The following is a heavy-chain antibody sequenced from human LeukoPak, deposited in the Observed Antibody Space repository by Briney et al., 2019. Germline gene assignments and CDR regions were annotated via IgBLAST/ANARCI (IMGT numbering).Heavy chain of an antibody. CDR3: ATHIEYSSSSGDY. CDR1: GYTFTGYY. Sequence: ASVKVSCKASGYTFTGYYMHWVRQAPGQGLEWMGWINPNSGGTNYAQKFQGRVTMTRDTSISTAYMELSRLRSDDTAVYYCATHIEYSSSSGDYWGQGTLVTVSS. CDR2: INPNSGGT. V-gene: IGHV1-2*02. D-gene: IGHD6-6*01. J-gene: IGHJ4*02.